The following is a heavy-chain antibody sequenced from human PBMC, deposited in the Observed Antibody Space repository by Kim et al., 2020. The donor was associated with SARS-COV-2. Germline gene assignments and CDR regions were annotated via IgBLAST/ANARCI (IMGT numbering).Heavy chain of an antibody. D-gene: IGHD3-10*01. J-gene: IGHJ4*02. Sequence: ASVKVSCKASGYTFTTYGFSWVRQAPGQGLEWMGWITAYNGDTNYAQKFQDRVTMTTDTSTSTVYMELRSLRSDDTAVYYCARGPYYGSGTYYRGGNSNFDDWGQGTLVSVSS. V-gene: IGHV1-18*01. CDR2: ITAYNGDT. CDR1: GYTFTTYG. CDR3: ARGPYYGSGTYYRGGNSNFDD.